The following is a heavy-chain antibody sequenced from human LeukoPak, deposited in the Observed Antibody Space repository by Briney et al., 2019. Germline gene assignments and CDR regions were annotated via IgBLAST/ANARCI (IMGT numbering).Heavy chain of an antibody. J-gene: IGHJ5*02. CDR3: ARGREDCSSTSCYGDWFDP. V-gene: IGHV1-69*02. CDR2: IIPILGIA. Sequence: PAVNVSCKASGGTFSSYTISWVRQAPGQGLEWMGRIIPILGIANYAQKFQGRVTITADKSTSTAYMELSSLRSEDTAVYYCARGREDCSSTSCYGDWFDPWGQGTLVTVSS. CDR1: GGTFSSYT. D-gene: IGHD2-2*01.